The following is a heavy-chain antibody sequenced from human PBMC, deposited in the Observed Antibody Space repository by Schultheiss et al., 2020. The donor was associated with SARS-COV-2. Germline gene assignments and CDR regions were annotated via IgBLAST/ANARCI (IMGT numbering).Heavy chain of an antibody. Sequence: GGSLRLSCAASGFTFSSSEVNWVRQAPGKGLEWVSYISSGGTTTYYADSVKGRFTISRDNSKNTLYLQMNSLRAEDTAVYYCARDGSGPLRNYYGMDVWGQGTTVTVSS. D-gene: IGHD3-3*01. J-gene: IGHJ6*02. CDR2: ISSGGTTT. CDR1: GFTFSSSE. CDR3: ARDGSGPLRNYYGMDV. V-gene: IGHV3-48*03.